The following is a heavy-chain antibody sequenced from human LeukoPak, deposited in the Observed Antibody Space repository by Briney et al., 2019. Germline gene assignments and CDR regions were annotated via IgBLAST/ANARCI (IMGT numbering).Heavy chain of an antibody. CDR1: GFTFSSYA. CDR2: ISYDGSNK. D-gene: IGHD6-19*01. V-gene: IGHV3-30-3*01. J-gene: IGHJ4*02. CDR3: ARGAVAGIIRGTPLFDY. Sequence: PGGSLRLSCAASGFTFSSYAMHWVRQAPGKGLEWVAVISYDGSNKYYADSVKGRFTISRDNSKNTLYLQMNSLRAEDTAVYYCARGAVAGIIRGTPLFDYWGQGTLVTVSS.